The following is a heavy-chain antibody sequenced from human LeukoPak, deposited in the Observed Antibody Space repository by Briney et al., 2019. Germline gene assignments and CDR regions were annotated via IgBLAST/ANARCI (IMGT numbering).Heavy chain of an antibody. CDR3: AKAFMVRGAPFDY. V-gene: IGHV3-69-1*02. D-gene: IGHD3-10*01. Sequence: GGSLRLSCAASGFIFSDYSMTWIRQAPGKGLEWISYISSSYKIYYADSVKGRFTISRDNAKNSLYLQMNSLRAEDTAVYYCAKAFMVRGAPFDYWGQGTLVTVSS. CDR2: ISSSYKI. CDR1: GFIFSDYS. J-gene: IGHJ4*02.